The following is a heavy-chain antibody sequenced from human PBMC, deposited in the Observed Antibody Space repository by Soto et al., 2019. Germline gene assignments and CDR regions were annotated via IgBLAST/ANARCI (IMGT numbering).Heavy chain of an antibody. J-gene: IGHJ4*02. CDR3: ARETSAAWPYYLDY. Sequence: GGALRLSCAASGFTLCSYAMSWVRQAPGKGLEWVSGISGSGDSTYYADSVKGRFTISRDNSKNTLYLQMNSLRAEDTAVYYCARETSAAWPYYLDYWGQGILVTVSS. D-gene: IGHD3-10*01. CDR1: GFTLCSYA. V-gene: IGHV3-23*01. CDR2: ISGSGDST.